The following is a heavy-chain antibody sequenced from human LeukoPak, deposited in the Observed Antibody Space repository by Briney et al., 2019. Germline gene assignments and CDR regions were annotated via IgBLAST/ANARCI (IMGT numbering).Heavy chain of an antibody. CDR2: ISSSAGTT. Sequence: GGSLRLSCAASGFTLSSYSMNWVRQAPGKGLEWVSYISSSAGTTYYADSVKGRFTISRDNAKNSLYLQMNSLRAEDTAVYFCARQQLQLWYDWGQGTLVTVSS. J-gene: IGHJ4*02. CDR1: GFTLSSYS. CDR3: ARQQLQLWYD. V-gene: IGHV3-48*04. D-gene: IGHD5-18*01.